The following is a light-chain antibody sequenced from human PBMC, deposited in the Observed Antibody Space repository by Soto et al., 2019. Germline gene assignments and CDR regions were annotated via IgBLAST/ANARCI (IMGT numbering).Light chain of an antibody. CDR2: GAS. CDR3: QHYNNWPPDRT. Sequence: EIVMTQSPATLSVPPGERATLSCRASQSVGSNLAWYQQKPGQAPRLLIYGASTRATGIPARFSGSGSGTEFTLTISSLQSEDFAIYFCQHYNNWPPDRTFGQGTKVEIK. CDR1: QSVGSN. J-gene: IGKJ1*01. V-gene: IGKV3-15*01.